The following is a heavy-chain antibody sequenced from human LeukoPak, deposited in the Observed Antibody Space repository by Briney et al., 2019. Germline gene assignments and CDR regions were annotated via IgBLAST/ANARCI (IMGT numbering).Heavy chain of an antibody. CDR2: ISSSGNTI. CDR1: GFTFSSYE. J-gene: IGHJ4*02. CDR3: ARDRYHLVDY. Sequence: GGSLRLSCAASGFTFSSYEMNWVRQAPGKGLEWVSYISSSGNTIYYADSVKGRFTISRDNAKNSLYLQMNSLRAEDTAVYYCARDRYHLVDYWGQGTLVTVSS. D-gene: IGHD1-1*01. V-gene: IGHV3-48*03.